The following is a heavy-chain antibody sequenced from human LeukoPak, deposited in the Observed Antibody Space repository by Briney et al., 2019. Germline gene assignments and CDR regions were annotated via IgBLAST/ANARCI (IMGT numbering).Heavy chain of an antibody. CDR1: GFTFSSYN. CDR2: ISRSSDII. D-gene: IGHD3-22*01. Sequence: GGSLRLSCAASGFTFSSYNMNWARQAPGRGLEWISYISRSSDIIYYGDSVKGRFTISRDNAKNSLYLQMNSLRAEDTAVYYCARDTPTGSGYYFPSVVDYWGQGTLVTVSS. V-gene: IGHV3-48*01. J-gene: IGHJ4*02. CDR3: ARDTPTGSGYYFPSVVDY.